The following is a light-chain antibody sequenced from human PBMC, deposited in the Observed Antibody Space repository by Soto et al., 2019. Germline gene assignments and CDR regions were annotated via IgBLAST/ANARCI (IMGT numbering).Light chain of an antibody. V-gene: IGLV2-11*01. CDR1: SSDVGGYDF. CDR2: DVN. Sequence: QSALTQPRSVSGSPGQSVTIFCTGTSSDVGGYDFVSWYQQHPGKAPKFMIYDVNKRPSGVPDRFSGSKSGNTASLTIAGLQAEEEADYYCCSYAGSYTWVFGGGTKLTVL. CDR3: CSYAGSYTWV. J-gene: IGLJ3*02.